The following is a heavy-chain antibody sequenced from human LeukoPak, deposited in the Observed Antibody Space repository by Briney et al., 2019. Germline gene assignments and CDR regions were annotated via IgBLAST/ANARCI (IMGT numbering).Heavy chain of an antibody. D-gene: IGHD1-26*01. Sequence: PGGSLRLSRAASGFTFSSYSMNWVRQAPGKGLEWVSSISSSSSYIYYADSVKGRFTISRDNAKNSLYLQMNSLRAEDTAVYYCARIVGATNWFDPWGQGTLVTVSS. CDR2: ISSSSSYI. CDR1: GFTFSSYS. J-gene: IGHJ5*02. V-gene: IGHV3-21*01. CDR3: ARIVGATNWFDP.